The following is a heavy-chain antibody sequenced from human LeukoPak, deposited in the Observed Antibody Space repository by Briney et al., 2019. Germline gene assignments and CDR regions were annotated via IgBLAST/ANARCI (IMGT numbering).Heavy chain of an antibody. Sequence: PSETLSLTCSLSGGSIGTNYRSWIRQPPGKGLEFIGYIFYSGDTHYNPSLESRLSMSIDTAKNQFSLKLTSVTAADTAVYYCARDPGWGLRYFDLWGRGALVTVSS. CDR3: ARDPGWGLRYFDL. D-gene: IGHD2-15*01. V-gene: IGHV4-59*01. CDR2: IFYSGDT. J-gene: IGHJ2*01. CDR1: GGSIGTNY.